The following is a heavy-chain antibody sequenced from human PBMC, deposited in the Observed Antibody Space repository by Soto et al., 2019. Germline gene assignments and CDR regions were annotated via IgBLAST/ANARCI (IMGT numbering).Heavy chain of an antibody. D-gene: IGHD5-18*01. CDR3: ARSSRRDGYNDDAFEN. V-gene: IGHV1-69*13. J-gene: IGHJ3*02. Sequence: SVKVSCKASGGTFSSYAISWVRQAPGQGLEWMGGIIPIFGTANYAQKFQGRVTITADESTSTAYMELSSLRSEDTAVYYCARSSRRDGYNDDAFENWGQGTMVTVS. CDR2: IIPIFGTA. CDR1: GGTFSSYA.